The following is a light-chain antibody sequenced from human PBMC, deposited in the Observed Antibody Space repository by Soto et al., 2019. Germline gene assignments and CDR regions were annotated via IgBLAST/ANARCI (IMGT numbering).Light chain of an antibody. CDR1: QGVLYSSNNKNY. V-gene: IGKV4-1*01. CDR2: WAS. CDR3: QQYYSTPPRT. J-gene: IGKJ1*01. Sequence: DIVMTQSPDSLAVSLGERATINCKSSQGVLYSSNNKNYLAWYQQKPGQPPKLLIYWASTRESGVPDRFSGSGSGTDFTLTISSLQAEDVAVYYCQQYYSTPPRTFGQGTKVEIK.